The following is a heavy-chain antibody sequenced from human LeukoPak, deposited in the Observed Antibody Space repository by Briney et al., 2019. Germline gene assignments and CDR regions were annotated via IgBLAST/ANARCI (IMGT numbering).Heavy chain of an antibody. V-gene: IGHV3-64D*09. CDR2: ISNKWGST. J-gene: IGHJ1*01. D-gene: IGHD3/OR15-3a*01. CDR3: VKSGTWTDFHH. Sequence: GGSLILFSSAAGFTFFSYGRHFVRQAPGKGLEYVSGISNKWGSTFYTASLQGRCTVSRDNSKDLLHLQMSSLRADYTAVFYCVKSGTWTDFHHGGEGTLVSVSS. CDR1: GFTFFSYG.